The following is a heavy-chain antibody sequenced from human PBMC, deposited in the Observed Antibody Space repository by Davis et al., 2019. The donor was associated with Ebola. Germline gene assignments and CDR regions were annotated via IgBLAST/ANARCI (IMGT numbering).Heavy chain of an antibody. Sequence: AASVKVSCKASGYTFTYRYLHWVRQAPRQALEWMGWITPFNGNTNYAQKFQDRVTMTRDTSTSTVYMELSTLTSEDTAVYYCARRVYSRSGFDSWGQGTLVTVSS. J-gene: IGHJ4*02. CDR2: ITPFNGNT. D-gene: IGHD2-8*01. V-gene: IGHV1-45*03. CDR3: ARRVYSRSGFDS. CDR1: GYTFTYRY.